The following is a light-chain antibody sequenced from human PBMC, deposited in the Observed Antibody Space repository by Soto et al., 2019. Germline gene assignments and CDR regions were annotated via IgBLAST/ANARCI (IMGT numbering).Light chain of an antibody. CDR3: SSYTSSRSRV. CDR2: EVS. J-gene: IGLJ3*02. Sequence: QSVLTQPASVSGSPGQSITISCTGTSSDVGGYKYVSWYQQHPGKAPKLMIYEVSNRPSGVSNRFSGSKSGNTASLTISGLQTEDEADYYCSSYTSSRSRVFGGGTQLTVL. CDR1: SSDVGGYKY. V-gene: IGLV2-14*01.